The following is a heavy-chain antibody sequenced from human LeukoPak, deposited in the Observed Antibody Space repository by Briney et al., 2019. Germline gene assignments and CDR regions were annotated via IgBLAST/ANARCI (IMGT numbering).Heavy chain of an antibody. CDR1: GGSISSSGYY. V-gene: IGHV4-31*03. CDR2: IYYSGST. J-gene: IGHJ6*03. CDR3: ASLPDFWSGYAKPPPDYYHTDV. Sequence: SETLSLTCTVSGGSISSSGYYWSWIRQHPGKGLEWIGYIYYSGSTYYNPSLKSRVTISVDTSKNQFSLKLSSVTAADTAVYYCASLPDFWSGYAKPPPDYYHTDVWGKGTTVTVSS. D-gene: IGHD3-3*01.